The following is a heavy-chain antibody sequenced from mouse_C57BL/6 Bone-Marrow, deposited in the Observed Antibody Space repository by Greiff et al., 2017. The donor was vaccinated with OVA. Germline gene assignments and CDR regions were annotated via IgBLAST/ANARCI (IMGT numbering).Heavy chain of an antibody. CDR1: GFSLTSYG. J-gene: IGHJ2*01. V-gene: IGHV2-2*01. CDR3: ARNFPYDGYFDY. CDR2: IWSGGST. D-gene: IGHD2-3*01. Sequence: VQLVESGPGLVQPSQSLSITCTVSGFSLTSYGVHWVRQSPGKGLEWLGVIWSGGSTDYNAAFISRLSISKDNSKSQVFFKMNSLQADDTAIYYCARNFPYDGYFDYWGQGTTLTVSS.